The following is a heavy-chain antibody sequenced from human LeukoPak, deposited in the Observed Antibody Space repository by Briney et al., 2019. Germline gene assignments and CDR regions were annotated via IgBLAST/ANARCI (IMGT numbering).Heavy chain of an antibody. CDR1: GGSLSSYY. V-gene: IGHV4-59*08. CDR2: IYYSGST. Sequence: PSVTLSLTCTVSGGSLSSYYWSWIRQPPGKGLEWIGYIYYSGSTNYNPSLKSRVTISVDTSKNQFSLKLSSVTAADTAVYYCARHSIAAAGKNFDYWGQGTLVTVSS. CDR3: ARHSIAAAGKNFDY. J-gene: IGHJ4*02. D-gene: IGHD6-13*01.